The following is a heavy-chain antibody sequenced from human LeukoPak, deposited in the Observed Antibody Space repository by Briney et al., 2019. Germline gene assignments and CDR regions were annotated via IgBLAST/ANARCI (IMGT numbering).Heavy chain of an antibody. J-gene: IGHJ6*03. D-gene: IGHD6-19*01. V-gene: IGHV4-39*01. CDR1: GGSISSSSYY. CDR3: ARVAVAGQDYYYYYYMDV. Sequence: PSETLSLTCTVSGGSISSSSYYWGWIRQPPGKGLEWIGSIYYSGSTYYNPSLKSRVTISVDTSKNQFSLKLSSVTAADTAVYYCARVAVAGQDYYYYYYMDVWGKGTTVTVSS. CDR2: IYYSGST.